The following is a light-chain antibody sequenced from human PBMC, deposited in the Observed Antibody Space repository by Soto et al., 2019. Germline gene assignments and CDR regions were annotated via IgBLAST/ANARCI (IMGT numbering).Light chain of an antibody. CDR1: QSINSW. CDR3: QQYNSYPIT. J-gene: IGKJ5*01. Sequence: DIQMTQSPSTLSASVGDGVTITCRASQSINSWLAWYQQKPGKAPNLLIYKAYSLESGVPSRFSGSGSGTEFTLTISSLQPDDFGTYYCQQYNSYPITFGQGTRLEIK. V-gene: IGKV1-5*03. CDR2: KAY.